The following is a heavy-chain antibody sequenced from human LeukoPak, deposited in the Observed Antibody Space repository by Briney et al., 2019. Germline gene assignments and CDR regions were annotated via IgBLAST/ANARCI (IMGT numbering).Heavy chain of an antibody. CDR1: GSTFSGHL. J-gene: IGHJ4*02. V-gene: IGHV3-30*01. D-gene: IGHD3-16*01. CDR2: TAYEGGEK. CDR3: AREGDRHLTFDY. Sequence: GRSLRLSCAASGSTFSGHLLHWVRQAPGKGLEWVAGTAYEGGEKYYADSVSGRFTISRDNSDNTVYLQMNGLRLEDTAVYLCAREGDRHLTFDYWGRGTLVTVSS.